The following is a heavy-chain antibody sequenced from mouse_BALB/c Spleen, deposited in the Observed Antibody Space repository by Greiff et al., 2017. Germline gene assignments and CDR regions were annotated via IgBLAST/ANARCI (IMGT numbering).Heavy chain of an antibody. CDR3: ERGDLRGAMDY. J-gene: IGHJ4*01. D-gene: IGHD1-1*01. V-gene: IGHV1-69*01. CDR1: GYTFTDYW. Sequence: QVQLQQPGAELVMPGASVKMSCKASGYTFTDYWMHWVKQRPGQGLEWIGAIDTSDSYTSYNQKFKGKATLTVDESSSTAYMQLSSLTSEDSAVYYCERGDLRGAMDYWGQGTAVTVPS. CDR2: IDTSDSYT.